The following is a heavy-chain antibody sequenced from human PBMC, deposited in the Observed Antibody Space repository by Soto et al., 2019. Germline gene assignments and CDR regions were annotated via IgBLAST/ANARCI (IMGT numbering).Heavy chain of an antibody. J-gene: IGHJ6*02. CDR1: GYTFTSYG. Sequence: GASVKVSCKASGYTFTSYGISWVRQAPGQGLEWMGWISAYNGNTNYAQKLQGRVTMTTDTSTSTAYMELRSLRSDDTAVYYCARGTTGTTWAYYYYGMDVWGQGTTVTVSS. CDR3: ARGTTGTTWAYYYYGMDV. CDR2: ISAYNGNT. V-gene: IGHV1-18*01. D-gene: IGHD1-1*01.